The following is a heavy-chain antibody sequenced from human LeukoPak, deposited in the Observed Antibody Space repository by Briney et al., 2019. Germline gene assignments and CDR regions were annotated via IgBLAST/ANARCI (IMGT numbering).Heavy chain of an antibody. J-gene: IGHJ6*02. CDR2: IYHSGST. Sequence: SETLSLTCTVSGGSISSGGYYWSWIRQYPGKGLEWIGYIYHSGSTYYNPSLKSRVTISLDAFKNQFSLKLSSVTAADTAVYYCARERSGSYSYGMDVWGQGTTVTVSS. CDR1: GGSISSGGYY. CDR3: ARERSGSYSYGMDV. V-gene: IGHV4-31*03. D-gene: IGHD3-22*01.